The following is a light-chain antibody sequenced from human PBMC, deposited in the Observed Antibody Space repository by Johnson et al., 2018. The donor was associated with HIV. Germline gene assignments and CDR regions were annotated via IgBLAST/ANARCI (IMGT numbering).Light chain of an antibody. Sequence: QSVLTQPPSVSAAPGQKVTISCSGSSSNIGNNYVSWYQQLPGTAPKLLIYENTKRPSGIPDRFSGSKSGTSATLGITGLQPGAEGGYYCGTWDGRLSAGAVFGTGTKVTVL. CDR2: ENT. J-gene: IGLJ1*01. CDR3: GTWDGRLSAGAV. V-gene: IGLV1-51*02. CDR1: SSNIGNNY.